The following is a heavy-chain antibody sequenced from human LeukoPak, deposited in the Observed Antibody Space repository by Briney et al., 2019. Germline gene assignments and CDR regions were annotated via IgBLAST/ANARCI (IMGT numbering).Heavy chain of an antibody. J-gene: IGHJ4*02. CDR2: IIPIFGTA. V-gene: IGHV1-69*05. CDR1: GGTFSSYA. D-gene: IGHD3-16*01. Sequence: SVKVSCKASGGTFSSYAISWVRQAPGQGLEWMGGIIPIFGTANYAQKFQGRVTITRDTSASTAYMELSSLRSEDTAVYYCARDLGREFDYWGQGTLVTVSS. CDR3: ARDLGREFDY.